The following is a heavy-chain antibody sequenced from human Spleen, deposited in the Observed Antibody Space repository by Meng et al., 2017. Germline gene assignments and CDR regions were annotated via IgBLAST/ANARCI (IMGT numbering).Heavy chain of an antibody. CDR2: IYWDDDK. CDR3: AHRQAAAGTVSFDY. Sequence: SGPTLVKPTQTLTLTCTFSGFSLSTSGVNVGWIRQPPGKALEWLALIYWDDDKRYSPSLKSRLTITKDTSKNQVVLSMTNMDPVDTATYYCAHRQAAAGTVSFDYWGQGTLVTVSS. J-gene: IGHJ4*02. D-gene: IGHD6-13*01. CDR1: GFSLSTSGVN. V-gene: IGHV2-5*02.